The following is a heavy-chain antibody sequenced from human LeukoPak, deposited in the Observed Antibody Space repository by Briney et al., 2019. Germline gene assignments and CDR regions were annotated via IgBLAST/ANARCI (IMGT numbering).Heavy chain of an antibody. CDR1: GFTFSNYW. CDR2: ISSDGSST. CDR3: ARGDSSGYYHYFED. J-gene: IGHJ4*02. D-gene: IGHD3-22*01. V-gene: IGHV3-74*01. Sequence: PGGSLRLSCAASGFTFSNYWMHWVRQAPGKGLVWVSRISSDGSSTSYADSVKGRFTISRDNAKNTLYLQMNSLRAEDTAVYYCARGDSSGYYHYFEDWGQGTLVTVSS.